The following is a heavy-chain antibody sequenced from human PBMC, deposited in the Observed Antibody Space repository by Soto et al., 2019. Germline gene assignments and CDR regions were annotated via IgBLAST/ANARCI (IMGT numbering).Heavy chain of an antibody. Sequence: PSETLSLTCTVSGGPISNYYWSWIRQPPGKGLEWIGYLYYSGTTKYNPSLKSRVTISVDTSKSQFSLRLGSVTAADTAVYYCARALVTMVRGVIAGFDPWGQGTLVTVSS. J-gene: IGHJ5*02. CDR3: ARALVTMVRGVIAGFDP. D-gene: IGHD3-10*01. CDR1: GGPISNYY. CDR2: LYYSGTT. V-gene: IGHV4-59*01.